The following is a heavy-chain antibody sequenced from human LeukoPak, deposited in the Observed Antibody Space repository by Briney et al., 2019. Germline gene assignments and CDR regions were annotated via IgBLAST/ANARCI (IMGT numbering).Heavy chain of an antibody. J-gene: IGHJ6*03. V-gene: IGHV4-39*07. Sequence: SETLSLTCTVSGGSISSSSYYWGWIRQPPGKGLEWIGSIYYSGSTYYNPPLKSRVTISVDTSKNQFSLKLSSVTAADTAVYYCARRRYSGYDFRPAQQYYYYMDVWGKGTTVTVSS. CDR2: IYYSGST. D-gene: IGHD5-12*01. CDR1: GGSISSSSYY. CDR3: ARRRYSGYDFRPAQQYYYYMDV.